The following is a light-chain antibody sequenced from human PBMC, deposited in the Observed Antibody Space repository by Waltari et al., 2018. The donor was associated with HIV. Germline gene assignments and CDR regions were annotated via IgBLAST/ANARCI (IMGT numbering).Light chain of an antibody. V-gene: IGKV4-1*01. Sequence: DIVMTQSPDSLAVSLCERATFNCKSSPSVLYSSNNNNYLAGYQQKPGQPPKLLFYWASARESGVPDRFSGSGSETDFTLTISGLQAEDVAVYYCQQYYSVPWTFGQGTKVEIK. CDR3: QQYYSVPWT. CDR2: WAS. J-gene: IGKJ1*01. CDR1: PSVLYSSNNNNY.